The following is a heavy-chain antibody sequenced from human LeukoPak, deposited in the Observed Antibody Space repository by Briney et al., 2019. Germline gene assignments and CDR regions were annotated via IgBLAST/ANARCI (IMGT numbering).Heavy chain of an antibody. D-gene: IGHD3-22*01. CDR2: IYYSAST. CDR3: ARAGPGYYDSSGYSVFDY. CDR1: GGSISSGDYC. V-gene: IGHV4-30-4*01. J-gene: IGHJ4*02. Sequence: SETLSLTCTVSGGSISSGDYCWSWIRQPPGKGLEWNGYIYYSASTSYNPSRRTRVTISVYTSKNQFSLKLSSVTAADTAVYYCARAGPGYYDSSGYSVFDYWGQGTLVTVSS.